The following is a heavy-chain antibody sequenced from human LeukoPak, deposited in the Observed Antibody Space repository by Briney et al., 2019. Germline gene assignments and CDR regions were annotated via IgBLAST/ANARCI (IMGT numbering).Heavy chain of an antibody. Sequence: GGSLRLSCEGSAFIFSGHWMNWVRQTPGKGLEWVASIKEDGSERQYVDSVKGRFSISRDNTKGSLFLQLNSLRAEDTAVYYCARAPISGYSDYWGQGTLVTVSS. D-gene: IGHD3-22*01. J-gene: IGHJ4*02. CDR1: AFIFSGHW. CDR3: ARAPISGYSDY. V-gene: IGHV3-7*03. CDR2: IKEDGSER.